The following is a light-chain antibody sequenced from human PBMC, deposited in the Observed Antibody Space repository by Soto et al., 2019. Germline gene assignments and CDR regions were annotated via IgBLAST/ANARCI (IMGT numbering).Light chain of an antibody. J-gene: IGLJ1*01. Sequence: SYELTQPPSVSVAQGQTARITCGGNNIGSKSVHWYQQRPGQAPVLVLYDDSNRPSGIPERFSGSNSGSTATLSISSVEAGDEADYFCQVWDISSDQYLFGTGTKLTVL. CDR2: DDS. CDR3: QVWDISSDQYL. V-gene: IGLV3-21*02. CDR1: NIGSKS.